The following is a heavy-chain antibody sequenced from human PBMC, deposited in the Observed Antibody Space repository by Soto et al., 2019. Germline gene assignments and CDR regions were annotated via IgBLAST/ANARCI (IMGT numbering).Heavy chain of an antibody. Sequence: RLSCAASGFTFSSYGMHWVRQAPGKGLEWVAVIWYDGSNKYYADSVKGRFTISRDNSKNTLYLQMNSLRAEDTAVYYCASHLWFGELPNDYWGQGTLVTVSS. CDR2: IWYDGSNK. V-gene: IGHV3-33*01. J-gene: IGHJ4*02. D-gene: IGHD3-10*01. CDR3: ASHLWFGELPNDY. CDR1: GFTFSSYG.